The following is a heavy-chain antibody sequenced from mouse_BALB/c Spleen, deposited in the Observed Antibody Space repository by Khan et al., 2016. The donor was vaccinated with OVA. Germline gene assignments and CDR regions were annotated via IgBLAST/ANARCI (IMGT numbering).Heavy chain of an antibody. J-gene: IGHJ2*01. CDR2: ISYSGST. V-gene: IGHV3-2*02. D-gene: IGHD1-2*01. CDR1: GYSITSGYG. CDR3: ARTARIKY. Sequence: LQQSGPGLVKPSQSLSLTCTVTGYSITSGYGWNWIRQFPGNKLEWMGYISYSGSTNYNPSLKSRISITRDTSKNQFFLQLNSVTTEDTTTYYCARTARIKYWGQGTTLTVSS.